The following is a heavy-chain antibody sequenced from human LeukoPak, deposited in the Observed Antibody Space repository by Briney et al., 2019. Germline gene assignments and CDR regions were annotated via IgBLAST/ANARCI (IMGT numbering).Heavy chain of an antibody. CDR1: GGSISSGDYY. CDR2: IYYSGST. V-gene: IGHV4-30-4*01. D-gene: IGHD5-12*01. Sequence: SETLSLTCTVSGGSISSGDYYWSWIRQPPGKGLEWIGYIYYSGSTYYNPSLKSRVTISVDTSKNQFSLKLSSVTAADTAVYYCAREGEVSGYDSYWGQGTLVSVSS. J-gene: IGHJ4*02. CDR3: AREGEVSGYDSY.